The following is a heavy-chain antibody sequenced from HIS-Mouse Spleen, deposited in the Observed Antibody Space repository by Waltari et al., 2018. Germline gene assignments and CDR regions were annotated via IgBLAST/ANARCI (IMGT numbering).Heavy chain of an antibody. J-gene: IGHJ2*01. CDR2: SYYSGRP. Sequence: QLQLQESGPGLVKPSETLSLPCTVPGGSISSSSYYWGRIRQPPGKGPEWIGSSYYSGRPYYIPSIKSGVTISVDTSKKQCSLKLSSVTAADTAVYYCAREIPYSSSWYDWYFDLWGRGTLVTVSS. CDR3: AREIPYSSSWYDWYFDL. V-gene: IGHV4-39*07. D-gene: IGHD6-13*01. CDR1: GGSISSSSYY.